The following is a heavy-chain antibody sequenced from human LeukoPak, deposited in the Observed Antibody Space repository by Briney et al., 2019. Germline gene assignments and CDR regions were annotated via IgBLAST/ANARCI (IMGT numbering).Heavy chain of an antibody. CDR1: GFTFDDYG. CDR3: ARGHVVGASYRTGPFYYFDY. D-gene: IGHD1-26*01. J-gene: IGHJ4*02. CDR2: INWNGGST. Sequence: GGSLRLSCAASGFTFDDYGMSWVRQAPGKGLEWVSGINWNGGSTGYADSVKGRFTISRDNAKNSLYLQMNSLRAEDTALYYCARGHVVGASYRTGPFYYFDYWGQGTLVTVSS. V-gene: IGHV3-20*04.